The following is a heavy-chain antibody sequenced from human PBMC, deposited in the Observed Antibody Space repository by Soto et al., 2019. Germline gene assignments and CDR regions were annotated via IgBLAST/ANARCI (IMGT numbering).Heavy chain of an antibody. CDR2: IIPIFGTA. Sequence: SVKVSCKASGVTFSSYAISWVRQAPGQGLEWMGGIIPIFGTANYAQKFQGRVTITADESTSTAYMELSSLRSEDTAVYYCARDISSGWASNYYYYGMDVWGQGTTVTVSS. V-gene: IGHV1-69*13. J-gene: IGHJ6*02. D-gene: IGHD6-19*01. CDR3: ARDISSGWASNYYYYGMDV. CDR1: GVTFSSYA.